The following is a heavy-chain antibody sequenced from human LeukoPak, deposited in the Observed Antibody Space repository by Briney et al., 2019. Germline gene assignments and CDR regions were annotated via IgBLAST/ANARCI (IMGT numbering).Heavy chain of an antibody. CDR3: AREGSTYNYFDY. CDR2: ISSSGSTI. V-gene: IGHV3-48*03. J-gene: IGHJ4*02. CDR1: GFTFSRYW. D-gene: IGHD5/OR15-5a*01. Sequence: GGSLRLSCAASGFTFSRYWMHWVRQAPGKGLEWVSYISSSGSTIYYADSMKGRFTISRDNAKNSLYLQMNSLRAEDTAVYYCAREGSTYNYFDYWGQGTLVTVSS.